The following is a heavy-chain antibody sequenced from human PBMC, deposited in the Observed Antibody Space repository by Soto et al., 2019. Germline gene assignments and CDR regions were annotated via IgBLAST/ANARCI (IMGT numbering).Heavy chain of an antibody. CDR1: GTTFSNLA. V-gene: IGHV1-69*12. Sequence: QVRLVQSGAEVKKTGSSVKVSCEASGTTFSNLAIGWVRQAPGQGLEWMGGIILPFGTPNYAQKFQGRVTISAGESMTTAYMELRGLRSEDTAVYYCVRGPDYEGYFDYWGQGTLVTVSS. J-gene: IGHJ4*02. D-gene: IGHD3-22*01. CDR2: IILPFGTP. CDR3: VRGPDYEGYFDY.